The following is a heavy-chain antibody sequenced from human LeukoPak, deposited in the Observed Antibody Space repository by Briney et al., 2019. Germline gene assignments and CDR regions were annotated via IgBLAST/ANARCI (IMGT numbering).Heavy chain of an antibody. CDR2: INHSGST. CDR3: ARASYSYGAFDI. J-gene: IGHJ3*02. V-gene: IGHV4-39*07. Sequence: PSETLSLTCTVSGGSISSSSYYWGWIRQPPGKGLEWIGEINHSGSTNYNPSLKSRVTISVDTSKNQFSLKLSSVTAADTAVYYCARASYSYGAFDIWGQGTMVTVSS. CDR1: GGSISSSSYY. D-gene: IGHD5-18*01.